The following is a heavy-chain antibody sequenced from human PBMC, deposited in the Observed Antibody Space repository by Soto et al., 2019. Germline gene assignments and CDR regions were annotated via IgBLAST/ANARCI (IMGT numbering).Heavy chain of an antibody. D-gene: IGHD3-3*01. V-gene: IGHV3-30*18. CDR3: AKERSSDRPRFLEWLRYLYYFDY. Sequence: QPGGSLRLSCAASGFTFSSYGMHWVRQAPGKGLEWVAVISYDGSNKYYADSVKGRFTISRDNSKNTLYLQMNSLRAEDTAVYYCAKERSSDRPRFLEWLRYLYYFDYWGQGTLVTVSS. CDR2: ISYDGSNK. J-gene: IGHJ4*02. CDR1: GFTFSSYG.